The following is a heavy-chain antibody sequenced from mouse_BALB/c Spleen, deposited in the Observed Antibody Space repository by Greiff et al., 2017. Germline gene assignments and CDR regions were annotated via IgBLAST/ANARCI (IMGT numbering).Heavy chain of an antibody. Sequence: EVQVVESGGCLVKPGGSLKLSCAASGFAFSSYDMSWVRQTPEKRLEWVAYISSGGGSTYYPDTVKGRFTISRDNAKNTLYLQMSSLKSEDTAMYYCARHRGSTMITTGYFDYWGQGTTLTVSS. CDR1: GFAFSSYD. J-gene: IGHJ2*01. CDR3: ARHRGSTMITTGYFDY. V-gene: IGHV5-12-1*01. CDR2: ISSGGGST. D-gene: IGHD2-4*01.